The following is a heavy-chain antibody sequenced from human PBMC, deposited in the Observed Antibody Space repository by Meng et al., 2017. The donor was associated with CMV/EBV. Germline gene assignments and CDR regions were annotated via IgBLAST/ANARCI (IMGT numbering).Heavy chain of an antibody. CDR2: INPKSGGT. J-gene: IGHJ4*02. V-gene: IGHV1-2*02. CDR1: GYTFSGYS. D-gene: IGHD6-6*01. CDR3: ASGAGVGDSSSGLADY. Sequence: ASVKVSCKASGYTFSGYSIQWVRQAPGQGLEWMGWINPKSGGTNYAQKFQGRVTMTRDASISTAYMELNSLRSDDTAVYYCASGAGVGDSSSGLADYWGQGTLVTVSS.